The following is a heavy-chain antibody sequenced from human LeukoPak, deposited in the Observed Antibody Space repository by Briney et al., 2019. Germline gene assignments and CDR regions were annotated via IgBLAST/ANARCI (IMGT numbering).Heavy chain of an antibody. Sequence: SVKVSCKASGGTFSSYAISWVRQAPGQGLEWMGGIIPTFGTANYAQKFQGRVTITADESTSTAYMELSSLRSEDTAVYYCAGGITFGGVIATYTDYWGQGTLVTVSS. CDR1: GGTFSSYA. D-gene: IGHD3-16*02. V-gene: IGHV1-69*01. CDR3: AGGITFGGVIATYTDY. J-gene: IGHJ4*02. CDR2: IIPTFGTA.